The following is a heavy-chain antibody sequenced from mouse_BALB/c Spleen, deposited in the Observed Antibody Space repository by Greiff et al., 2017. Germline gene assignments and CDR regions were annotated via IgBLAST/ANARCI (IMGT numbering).Heavy chain of an antibody. CDR2: ISSGSSTI. V-gene: IGHV5-17*02. J-gene: IGHJ2*01. Sequence: EVKLVESGGGLVQPGGSRKLSCAASGFTFSSFGMHWVRQAPEKGLEWVAYISSGSSTIYYADTVKGRFTISRDNPKNTLFLQMTSLRSEDTAMYYCARGTRYYFDYWGQGTTLTVSS. CDR1: GFTFSSFG. CDR3: ARGTRYYFDY. D-gene: IGHD2-14*01.